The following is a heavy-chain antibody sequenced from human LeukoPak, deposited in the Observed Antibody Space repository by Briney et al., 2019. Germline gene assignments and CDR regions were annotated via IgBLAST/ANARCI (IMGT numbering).Heavy chain of an antibody. CDR2: IYYSGST. J-gene: IGHJ4*02. V-gene: IGHV4-39*01. CDR1: GFTFSRFSMN. CDR3: ARRRDFWSGIGY. D-gene: IGHD3-3*01. Sequence: GSLRLSCAASGFTFSRFSMNWVRQPPGKGLEWIGSIYYSGSTYYNPSLKSRVTISVDTSKNQFSLKLSSVTAADTAVYYCARRRDFWSGIGYWGQGTLVTVSS.